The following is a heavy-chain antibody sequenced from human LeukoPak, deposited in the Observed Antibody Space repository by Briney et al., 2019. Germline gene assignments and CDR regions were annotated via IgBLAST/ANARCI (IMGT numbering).Heavy chain of an antibody. D-gene: IGHD3-16*01. Sequence: GGSLXLSCAASGFSFGRHWMNWVRQAPGKGPEWVANIRQDGSEKNYVDSVKGRFTISRDNAKNSLFLQMDSLRAEDTAVYYCAGGAGWLIDYWGQGTLVTVSS. CDR2: IRQDGSEK. CDR3: AGGAGWLIDY. CDR1: GFSFGRHW. J-gene: IGHJ4*02. V-gene: IGHV3-7*03.